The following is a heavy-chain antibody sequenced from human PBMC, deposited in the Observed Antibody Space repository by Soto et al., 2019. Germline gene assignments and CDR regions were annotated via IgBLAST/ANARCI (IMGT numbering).Heavy chain of an antibody. V-gene: IGHV1-69*02. J-gene: IGHJ5*02. D-gene: IGHD2-2*01. CDR2: IIPILGIA. CDR3: AFYCSSTSCYSNWFDP. CDR1: GGTFSSYT. Sequence: QVQLVQSGAEVKKPGSSVKVSCKASGGTFSSYTISWVRQAPGQGLEWMGRIIPILGIANYAQKFQGRVTITADKSTSTAYLELSSLRSEDKAVYYCAFYCSSTSCYSNWFDPWGQGTLVTVSS.